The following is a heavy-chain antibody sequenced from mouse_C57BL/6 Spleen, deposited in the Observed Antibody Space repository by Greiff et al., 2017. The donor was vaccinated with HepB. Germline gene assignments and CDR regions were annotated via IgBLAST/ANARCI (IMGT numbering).Heavy chain of an antibody. CDR2: IYPGDGDT. D-gene: IGHD2-5*01. CDR3: ARDYSTPYYAMDY. CDR1: GYAFSSYW. J-gene: IGHJ4*01. V-gene: IGHV1-80*01. Sequence: VQLQQSGAELVKPGASVKISCKASGYAFSSYWMNWVKQRPGKGLEWIGQIYPGDGDTNYNGKFKGKATLTADKSSSTAYMQLSSLTSEDSAVYFCARDYSTPYYAMDYWGQGTSVTVSS.